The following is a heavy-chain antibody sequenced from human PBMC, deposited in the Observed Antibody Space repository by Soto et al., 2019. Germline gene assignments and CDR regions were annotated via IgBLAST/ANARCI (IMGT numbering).Heavy chain of an antibody. CDR1: GFTFSSYS. V-gene: IGHV3-48*02. CDR3: ARAPPSLLGCREIAAADY. D-gene: IGHD6-13*01. J-gene: IGHJ4*02. CDR2: ISSSSSTI. Sequence: GESLKISCAASGFTFSSYSMNWVRQAPGKGLEWVSYISSSSSTIYYADSVKGRFTISRDNDKNSLYLQMNSLRDEDTAVYYCARAPPSLLGCREIAAADYWGQGTLVTVSS.